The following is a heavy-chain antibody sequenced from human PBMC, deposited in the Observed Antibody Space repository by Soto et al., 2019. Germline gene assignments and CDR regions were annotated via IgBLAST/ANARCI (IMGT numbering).Heavy chain of an antibody. Sequence: QLQLQESGPGLVKPSETLSLTCTVSGGSISSSSYYWGGVRQPPGKGLEWIGSIYYSGSTYYNPSLKSRVTISLETSKIQFSLKLISVTRADPAVYYCASQSFCSSSICYPISNWCHAWRQGTRVTVSS. CDR2: IYYSGST. CDR1: GGSISSSSYY. J-gene: IGHJ5*02. D-gene: IGHD2-2*01. CDR3: ASQSFCSSSICYPISNWCHA. V-gene: IGHV4-39*01.